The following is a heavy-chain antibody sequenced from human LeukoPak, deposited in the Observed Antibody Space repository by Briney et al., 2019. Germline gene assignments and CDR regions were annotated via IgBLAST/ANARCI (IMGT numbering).Heavy chain of an antibody. CDR3: ARGIEWELPAPIDY. J-gene: IGHJ4*02. D-gene: IGHD1-26*01. V-gene: IGHV3-21*01. Sequence: GSLRLSCTTSGFIFANYAMAWVRQSPGKGLEWVSTISASGADTYYADSVRGRFTISRDNAKNSLYLQMNSLRAEDTAVYYCARGIEWELPAPIDYWGQGTLVTVYS. CDR2: ISASGADT. CDR1: GFIFANYA.